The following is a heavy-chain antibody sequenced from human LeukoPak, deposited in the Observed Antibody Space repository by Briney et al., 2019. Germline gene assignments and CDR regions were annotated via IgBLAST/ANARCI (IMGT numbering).Heavy chain of an antibody. CDR1: GFTFSSYA. V-gene: IGHV3-33*01. CDR2: IWSDGNNK. J-gene: IGHJ4*02. CDR3: ARWLRQGDY. D-gene: IGHD6-19*01. Sequence: GGSLRLSCAASGFTFSSYAMHWVRQAPGKGLEWVAIIWSDGNNKYYADSVEGRFTISRDTSKNTLFLQMNSLRAEDTAVYYCARWLRQGDYWGQGTLVTVSS.